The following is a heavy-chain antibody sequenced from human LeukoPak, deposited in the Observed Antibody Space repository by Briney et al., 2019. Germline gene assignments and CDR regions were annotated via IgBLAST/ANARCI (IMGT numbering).Heavy chain of an antibody. D-gene: IGHD2/OR15-2a*01. CDR2: INHSGST. J-gene: IGHJ4*02. CDR3: ARRGHSIA. Sequence: PSETLSLTCAVYGGSFSGYYWSWIRQPPGKGLEWIGEINHSGSTNYNPSLKSRVTISVDTSKNQFSLKLSSVTAADTAVYYCARRGHSIAWAQGTLVTVSS. V-gene: IGHV4-34*01. CDR1: GGSFSGYY.